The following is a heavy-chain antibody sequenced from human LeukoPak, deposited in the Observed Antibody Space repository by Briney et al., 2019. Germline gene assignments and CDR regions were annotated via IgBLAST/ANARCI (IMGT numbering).Heavy chain of an antibody. V-gene: IGHV3-74*01. CDR3: ARTYYYDTSGYNYPFDY. Sequence: PGGSLRLSCAASGFTFSSYWMHWVRQAPGKGLMWVSGINSDGSSTNYADSVKGRFTISRDNAKNTLYLQMNSLRAEDTAVYYCARTYYYDTSGYNYPFDYWGQGTLVTVSS. D-gene: IGHD3-22*01. J-gene: IGHJ4*02. CDR2: INSDGSST. CDR1: GFTFSSYW.